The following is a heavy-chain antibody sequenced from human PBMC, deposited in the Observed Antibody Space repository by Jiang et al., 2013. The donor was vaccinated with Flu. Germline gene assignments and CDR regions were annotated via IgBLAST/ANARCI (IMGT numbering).Heavy chain of an antibody. D-gene: IGHD3-10*01. V-gene: IGHV2-5*02. CDR2: IYWDDDK. CDR3: AHSQSLWFGELPFDY. J-gene: IGHJ4*02. Sequence: WIRQPPGKALEWLALIYWDDDKRYSPSLKSRLTITKDTSKNQVVLTMTNMDPVDTATYYCAHSQSLWFGELPFDYWGQGTLVTVSS.